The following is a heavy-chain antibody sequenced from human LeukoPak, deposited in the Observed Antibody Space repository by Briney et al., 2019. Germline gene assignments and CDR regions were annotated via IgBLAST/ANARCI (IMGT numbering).Heavy chain of an antibody. CDR3: ARAVEMATIQFDY. CDR1: GGSISSYY. Sequence: SETLSLTCTVSGGSISSYYWSWIRQPPGKGLEWIGYIYYSGSTNYNPSLKSRVTISVDTSKNQFSLKLSSVTAANTAVYYCARAVEMATIQFDYWGQGTLVTVSS. V-gene: IGHV4-59*01. CDR2: IYYSGST. D-gene: IGHD5-24*01. J-gene: IGHJ4*02.